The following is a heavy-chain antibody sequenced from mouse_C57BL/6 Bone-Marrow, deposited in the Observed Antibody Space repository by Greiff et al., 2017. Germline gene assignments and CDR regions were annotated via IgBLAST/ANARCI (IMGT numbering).Heavy chain of an antibody. CDR2: IYPGSGST. Sequence: QVQLQQPGAELVKPGASVKMSCKASGYTFTSYWITWVKQRPGQGLKWIGDIYPGSGSTNYNEKFKSKATLTVDTSSSTAYMQLSSLTSEDSAVYYCAREARQLRLERDAMDYWGQGTSVTVTS. D-gene: IGHD3-2*02. CDR3: AREARQLRLERDAMDY. CDR1: GYTFTSYW. J-gene: IGHJ4*01. V-gene: IGHV1-55*01.